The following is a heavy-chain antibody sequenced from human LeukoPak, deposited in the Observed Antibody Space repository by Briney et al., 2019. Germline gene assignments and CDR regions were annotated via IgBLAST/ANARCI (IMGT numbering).Heavy chain of an antibody. CDR2: MSSSTTHI. CDR3: VTYGSPWNRVDH. J-gene: IGHJ4*02. V-gene: IGHV3-21*01. D-gene: IGHD1-1*01. CDR1: GFTFSLYN. Sequence: GGSLRLSCAASGFTFSLYNMNWVRQATGKGLEWVASMSSSTTHINYADSVNGRFTISRDNTNNLLFLQMNSVRAEDTAVYYCVTYGSPWNRVDHWGQGTLVTV.